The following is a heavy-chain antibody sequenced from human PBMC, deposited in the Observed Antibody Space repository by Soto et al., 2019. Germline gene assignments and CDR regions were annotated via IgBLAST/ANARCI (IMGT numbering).Heavy chain of an antibody. CDR3: ARGRVADTAVYYCARGRAGGSCYAPFDY. D-gene: IGHD2-15*01. V-gene: IGHV4-34*01. J-gene: IGHJ4*02. CDR2: INHSGST. CDR1: GGSFSGYY. Sequence: SETLSLTCAVYGGSFSGYYWSWIRQPPGKGLEWIGEINHSGSTNYNPSLKSRVTISVDTSKNQFSLKLSSVTAADTAVYYCARGRVADTAVYYCARGRAGGSCYAPFDYWGQGTLVTVS.